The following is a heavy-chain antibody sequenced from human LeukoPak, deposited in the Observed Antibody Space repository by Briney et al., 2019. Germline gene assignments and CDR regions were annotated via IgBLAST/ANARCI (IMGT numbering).Heavy chain of an antibody. D-gene: IGHD5-12*01. CDR2: VRDKPYGGTT. CDR1: GFTFSSYS. J-gene: IGHJ4*02. CDR3: TRVLGYSGYFYFDY. V-gene: IGHV3-49*04. Sequence: GGSLRLSCAASGFTFSSYSMNWVRQAPGKGLEWVGFVRDKPYGGTTEYAASVKGRFTISRDDSKSIAYLQMNSLKTDDTAVYYCTRVLGYSGYFYFDYWGQGTLVTVSS.